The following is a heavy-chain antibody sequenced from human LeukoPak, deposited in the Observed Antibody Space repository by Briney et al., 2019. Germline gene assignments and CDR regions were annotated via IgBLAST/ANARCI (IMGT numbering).Heavy chain of an antibody. D-gene: IGHD4-23*01. V-gene: IGHV3-74*01. J-gene: IGHJ5*02. CDR3: ARAIGGYNWFDP. CDR2: INSDGCST. CDR1: GFTFSSYR. Sequence: PGGSLRLSCAASGFTFSSYRMHWVRQAPGKGLVWVSRINSDGCSTSYADSVKGRFTISRDNAKNTLYLQMNSLRAEDTAVYYCARAIGGYNWFDPWGQGTLVTVSS.